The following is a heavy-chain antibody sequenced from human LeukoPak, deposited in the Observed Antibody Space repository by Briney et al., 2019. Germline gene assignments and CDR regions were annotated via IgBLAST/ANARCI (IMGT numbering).Heavy chain of an antibody. CDR2: IKEEGSAK. CDR1: GLTFSSYW. J-gene: IGHJ3*02. Sequence: PGGSLRLSCVASGLTFSSYWMTWVRQVPGKGLEWVANIKEEGSAKSYVDSVKGRFTISRDNAKNSLYLQMDSLRVEDTAVYYCARDYDYFSGHNLDAYDIWGQGTAVTVSS. CDR3: ARDYDYFSGHNLDAYDI. D-gene: IGHD2-15*01. V-gene: IGHV3-7*01.